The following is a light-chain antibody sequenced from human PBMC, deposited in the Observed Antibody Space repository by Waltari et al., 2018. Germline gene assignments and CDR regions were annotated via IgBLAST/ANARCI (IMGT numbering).Light chain of an antibody. J-gene: IGKJ1*01. CDR2: GAS. V-gene: IGKV3-20*01. Sequence: CRASQSISRYLAWYQQKPGQAPRLLIYGASTRATGIPDMFRGSGSGTDFSLTISGLEPEDSAVYYCQHHFRLPATFGQGTKVEIK. CDR1: QSISRY. CDR3: QHHFRLPAT.